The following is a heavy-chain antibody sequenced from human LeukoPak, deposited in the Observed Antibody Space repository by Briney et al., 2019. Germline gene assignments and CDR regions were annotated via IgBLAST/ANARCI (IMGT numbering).Heavy chain of an antibody. V-gene: IGHV1-69*01. CDR2: IIPIFGTA. Sequence: SVKVSCKASGGTFISYAISWVRQAPGQGLEWMGGIIPIFGTANYAQKFQGRVTITADESTSTAYMELSSLRSEDTAVYYCARWAGMAIFGVVITDLIPNWFDPWGQGTLDTVSS. D-gene: IGHD3-3*01. J-gene: IGHJ5*02. CDR3: ARWAGMAIFGVVITDLIPNWFDP. CDR1: GGTFISYA.